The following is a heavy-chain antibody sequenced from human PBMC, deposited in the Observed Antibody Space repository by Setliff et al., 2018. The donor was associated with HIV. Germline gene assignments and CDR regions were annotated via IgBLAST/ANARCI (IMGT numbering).Heavy chain of an antibody. CDR2: IYHSGST. CDR3: AKDPRAAVATICDY. Sequence: SETLSLTCTVSGGSISNSSYYWGWIRQPPGKGLEWIGNIYHSGSTNYNPSLKSRVTISVDTSKNQFSLKLSSATAADTAVYYCAKDPRAAVATICDYWGQGTLVTVSS. J-gene: IGHJ4*02. D-gene: IGHD5-12*01. V-gene: IGHV4-39*07. CDR1: GGSISNSSYY.